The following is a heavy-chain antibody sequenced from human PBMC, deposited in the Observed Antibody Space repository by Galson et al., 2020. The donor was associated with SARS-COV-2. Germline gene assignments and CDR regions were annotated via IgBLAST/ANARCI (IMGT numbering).Heavy chain of an antibody. CDR1: GGSINTYY. CDR3: ARLNWKFIRFDR. J-gene: IGHJ5*02. D-gene: IGHD1-20*01. CDR2: IYYSGST. Sequence: SQTLSLTCTVSGGSINTYYWSWIRQPPGKGLEWIGYIYYSGSTNYNPSFKSRVTMSVDTSTNQFSLRLSSVTAADTAVYYCARLNWKFIRFDRWGQGTLVTVSS. V-gene: IGHV4-59*08.